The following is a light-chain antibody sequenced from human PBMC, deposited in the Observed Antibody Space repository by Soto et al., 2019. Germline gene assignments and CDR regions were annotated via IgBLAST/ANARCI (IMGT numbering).Light chain of an antibody. V-gene: IGKV1-39*01. CDR2: RSS. CDR1: PRISTH. J-gene: IGKJ4*01. Sequence: DIQMTQSPSSLSAFLGDSVIITCRASPRISTHLNWYQQKPGKAPKLLIFRSSSLQSGVPSRFSGSGSGTDFTLTINNLLPEDFATYFCHQTYSPFLSFFGGSKVEI. CDR3: HQTYSPFLS.